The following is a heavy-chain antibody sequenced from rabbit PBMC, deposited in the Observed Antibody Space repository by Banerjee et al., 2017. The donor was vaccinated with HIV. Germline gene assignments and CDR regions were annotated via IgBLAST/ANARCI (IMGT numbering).Heavy chain of an antibody. D-gene: IGHD1-1*01. Sequence: QSLEESGGDLVQPGASLTLTCTASGFSFSSGYYMCWVRQAPGKGLEWIGCVDTASGSTYYASWAKGRFTISKTSSTVTLQMTSLTAADTATYFCARHRAGGYGHDLWGPGTLVTVS. J-gene: IGHJ4*01. CDR1: GFSFSSGYY. V-gene: IGHV1S40*01. CDR2: VDTASGST. CDR3: ARHRAGGYGHDL.